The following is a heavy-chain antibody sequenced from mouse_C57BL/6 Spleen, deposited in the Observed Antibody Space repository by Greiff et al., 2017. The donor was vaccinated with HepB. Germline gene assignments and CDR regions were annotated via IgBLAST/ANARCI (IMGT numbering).Heavy chain of an antibody. CDR3: ARQIAGFGN. V-gene: IGHV5-6*01. D-gene: IGHD1-1*01. Sequence: EVQVVESGGDLVKPGGSLKLSCAASGFTFSSYGMSWVRQTPDKRLEWVATISSGGSYIYYPDSVKGRFTISRDNAKNTLYLQMSSRKSEDTAMYYCARQIAGFGNWGQGTTLTVSS. CDR1: GFTFSSYG. CDR2: ISSGGSYI. J-gene: IGHJ2*01.